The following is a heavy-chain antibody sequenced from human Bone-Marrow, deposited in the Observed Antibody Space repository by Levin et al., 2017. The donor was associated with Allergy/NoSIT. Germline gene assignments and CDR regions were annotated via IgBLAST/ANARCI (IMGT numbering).Heavy chain of an antibody. V-gene: IGHV3-30*18. CDR2: ISHDGSDK. J-gene: IGHJ6*03. Sequence: GSLRLSCAASGFTFSSYGMHWVRQAPGKGLEWVAVISHDGSDKYYPDSVKGRFTISRDNSKNMLYLQMNSLRAEDTAVYYCAKDRGYCSGGSCSPHMDVWGKGTTVTVSS. D-gene: IGHD2-15*01. CDR1: GFTFSSYG. CDR3: AKDRGYCSGGSCSPHMDV.